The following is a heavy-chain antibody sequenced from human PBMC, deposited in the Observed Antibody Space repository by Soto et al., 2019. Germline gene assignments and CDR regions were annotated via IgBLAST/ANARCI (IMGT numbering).Heavy chain of an antibody. Sequence: SVKVSCNSSVGTISSYAIICVRQANGQGLEWMGGIIPIFGTANYAQKFQGRVTITADESTSTAYMELSSLRSEDTAVYYCARGREGYYGSGSYLSWFDPWGQGTLVTVSS. V-gene: IGHV1-69*13. CDR1: VGTISSYA. CDR3: ARGREGYYGSGSYLSWFDP. J-gene: IGHJ5*02. CDR2: IIPIFGTA. D-gene: IGHD3-10*01.